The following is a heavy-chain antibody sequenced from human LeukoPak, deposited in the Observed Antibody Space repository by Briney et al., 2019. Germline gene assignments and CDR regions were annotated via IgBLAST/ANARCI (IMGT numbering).Heavy chain of an antibody. CDR2: IKPDGSEK. V-gene: IGHV3-7*04. CDR1: GFTFRHYW. J-gene: IGHJ4*02. Sequence: PGGSLRLSCAASGFTFRHYWMNWVGQASGKGLEWVANIKPDGSEKRYADSVKGRFTISRDNAANSLYLQLNSLRAEDTAVYYCARVVGTDEGADYWGQGTLVTASS. CDR3: ARVVGTDEGADY. D-gene: IGHD1-7*01.